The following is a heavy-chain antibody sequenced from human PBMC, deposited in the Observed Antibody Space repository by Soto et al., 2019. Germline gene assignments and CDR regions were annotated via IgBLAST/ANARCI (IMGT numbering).Heavy chain of an antibody. CDR2: ISSTVRSI. J-gene: IGHJ4*02. V-gene: IGHV3-11*01. CDR1: GFTFSNYY. D-gene: IGHD2-2*01. Sequence: GESLKISCGASGFTFSNYYMSWIRQAPGKGLEWVSYISSTVRSIYYADSVKGRFTVCRDSAQNPLSLKLNSVRAEDTPVYYCARPNTSRCDLDYWGQGTQVTVSS. CDR3: ARPNTSRCDLDY.